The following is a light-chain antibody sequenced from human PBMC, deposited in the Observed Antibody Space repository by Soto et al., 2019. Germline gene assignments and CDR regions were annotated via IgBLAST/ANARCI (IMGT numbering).Light chain of an antibody. Sequence: EIVLTQSPGSLSLSPGEGSTLSCMASETIKKNYLAWYQQQPGQAPRLLIYDASNRATGIPARFSGSGSGTDFTLTISSLEPEDFAVYYCQQRSNWPPITFGQGTRLE. CDR1: ETIKKNY. J-gene: IGKJ5*01. CDR2: DAS. V-gene: IGKV3-11*01. CDR3: QQRSNWPPIT.